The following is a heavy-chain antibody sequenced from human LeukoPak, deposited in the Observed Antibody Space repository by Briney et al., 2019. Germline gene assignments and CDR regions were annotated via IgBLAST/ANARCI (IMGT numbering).Heavy chain of an antibody. V-gene: IGHV3-7*01. CDR3: ARVRCSSNSCFPDY. CDR1: GFTFSTYW. Sequence: PGGSLRLSCAASGFTFSTYWMSWVLQAPGKGLEWVANIKQDGSDKYYVDSVKGRFTISRDNAKNSLFLQMNSLRAEDTAVYYCARVRCSSNSCFPDYWGQGTLVTVSS. D-gene: IGHD2-2*01. CDR2: IKQDGSDK. J-gene: IGHJ4*02.